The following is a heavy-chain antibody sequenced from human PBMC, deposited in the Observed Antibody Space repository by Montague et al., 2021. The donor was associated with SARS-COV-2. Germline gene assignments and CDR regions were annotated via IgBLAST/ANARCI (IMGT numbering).Heavy chain of an antibody. CDR1: GFSLDTAGMC. V-gene: IGHV2-70*11. D-gene: IGHD3-10*01. Sequence: PALVKPTQTLTLTCTFSGFSLDTAGMCMSWVRQAPGKALEWLARIDWNDDEYYSAFLRARLIISKDTSKNQVVLTVTNVDPADTGIYYCARTGGYLGALDYWGQGTTVTVAS. J-gene: IGHJ4*02. CDR2: IDWNDDE. CDR3: ARTGGYLGALDY.